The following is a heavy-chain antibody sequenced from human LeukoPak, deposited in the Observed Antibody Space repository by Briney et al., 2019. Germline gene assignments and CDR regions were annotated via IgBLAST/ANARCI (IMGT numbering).Heavy chain of an antibody. V-gene: IGHV3-33*01. CDR3: ARDVRAVAGPGDY. CDR1: GFTFSSYG. Sequence: GGSLRLSCAASGFTFSSYGMHWVRQAPGKGLEWVAVIWYDGSNKYYADSVKGRFTISRDNSKNTLYLQMNSLRAEDTAVYYCARDVRAVAGPGDYWGQGTLVTVSS. J-gene: IGHJ4*02. D-gene: IGHD6-19*01. CDR2: IWYDGSNK.